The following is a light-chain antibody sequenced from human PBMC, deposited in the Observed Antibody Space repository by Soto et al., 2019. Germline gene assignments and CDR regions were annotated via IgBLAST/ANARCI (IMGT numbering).Light chain of an antibody. J-gene: IGKJ2*01. CDR3: QQSYRTPQYT. V-gene: IGKV1-39*01. Sequence: DIQMTQSPSSLSASVGDRVTITCRASQSISSYLNWYQQKPGKAPKLLIYAASSLQSGVPSRFSGSESGTDFTLTISSLQPEDFATYYCQQSYRTPQYTFGQGTKLEIK. CDR1: QSISSY. CDR2: AAS.